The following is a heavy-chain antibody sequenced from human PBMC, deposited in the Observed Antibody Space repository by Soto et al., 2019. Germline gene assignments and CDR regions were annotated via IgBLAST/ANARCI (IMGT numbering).Heavy chain of an antibody. CDR1: VFTFSDYY. J-gene: IGHJ6*02. CDR2: ISSSGSTI. Sequence: PVGSLRLSCASSVFTFSDYYMSCIRHSPGKWLEWVSYISSSGSTIYYADSVKGRFTISRDNAKNSLYLQMNSLRAEDTAVYYCARIWYGELLLTYGMEVWGQGTTVTLSS. CDR3: ARIWYGELLLTYGMEV. V-gene: IGHV3-11*01. D-gene: IGHD3-10*01.